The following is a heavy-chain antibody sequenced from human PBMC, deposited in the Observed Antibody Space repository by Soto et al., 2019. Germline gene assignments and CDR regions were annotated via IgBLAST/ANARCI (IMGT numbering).Heavy chain of an antibody. CDR3: ARVLTSLYFEI. J-gene: IGHJ2*01. CDR1: GFPFGRYD. Sequence: PGGSLRLSCAAAGFPFGRYDMTWVRQAPGKGLEWGSSINPTTGTTYADSVKGRFATSRYNSKYTLYLQMNSLRAADTPAYYCARVLTSLYFEIWGRGTLVTVSS. CDR2: INPTTGT. V-gene: IGHV3-23*01.